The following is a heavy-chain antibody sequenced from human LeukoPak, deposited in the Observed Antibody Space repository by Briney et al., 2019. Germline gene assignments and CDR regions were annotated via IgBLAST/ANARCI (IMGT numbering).Heavy chain of an antibody. Sequence: GGSLGLSCAASGFTFSNYAMNWVRQAPGKGLEWVSGIRVSDETYYADSVKGRFTISRANSENTLYLQMSGLRAEDTAVYYCAKGTGDMGYYFDYWGQGTLVTVSS. D-gene: IGHD1-1*01. CDR2: IRVSDET. V-gene: IGHV3-23*01. CDR1: GFTFSNYA. CDR3: AKGTGDMGYYFDY. J-gene: IGHJ4*02.